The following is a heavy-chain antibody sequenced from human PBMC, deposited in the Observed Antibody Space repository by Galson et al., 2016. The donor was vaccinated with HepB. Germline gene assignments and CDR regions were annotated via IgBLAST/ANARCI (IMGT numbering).Heavy chain of an antibody. V-gene: IGHV4-59*08. CDR3: AKHRGGLDPFDY. CDR1: GDSIKNYF. J-gene: IGHJ4*02. CDR2: VYHSGTT. Sequence: SETLSLTCNVSGDSIKNYFWSWIRQPPGKGLEWIGFVYHSGTTKYNPTLKSRVTMSVHTSENQLSLRLDAVTAADTAVYYCAKHRGGLDPFDYWGQGTLVTVSS. D-gene: IGHD3-10*01.